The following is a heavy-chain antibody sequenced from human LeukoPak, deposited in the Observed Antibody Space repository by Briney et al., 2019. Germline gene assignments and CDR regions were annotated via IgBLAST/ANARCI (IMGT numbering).Heavy chain of an antibody. CDR1: GFTFSSYG. CDR2: IRYDGSNK. Sequence: GGSLRLSCAASGFTFSSYGMHWVRQAPGKGLEWVAFIRYDGSNKYYADSVKGRFTISRDNSKNSLYLQMNSLRAEDTAVFYCTRNPVRGYSFDFWGQGTLVTVSS. J-gene: IGHJ4*02. V-gene: IGHV3-30*02. D-gene: IGHD3-22*01. CDR3: TRNPVRGYSFDF.